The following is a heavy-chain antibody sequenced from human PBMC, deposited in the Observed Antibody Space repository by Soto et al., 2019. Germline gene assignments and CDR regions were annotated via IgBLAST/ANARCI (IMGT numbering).Heavy chain of an antibody. CDR2: INHSGRT. D-gene: IGHD3-22*01. Sequence: SETLSLTCAVHGGSFSGFFWTWARQSPGKGLEWIGEINHSGRTNLNPSLKSRVTISVDTSKKQFSLNLSSVTAADTAVYYCARGSYYYDNSGYLHWGQGTLVTVSS. V-gene: IGHV4-34*01. CDR1: GGSFSGFF. CDR3: ARGSYYYDNSGYLH. J-gene: IGHJ4*02.